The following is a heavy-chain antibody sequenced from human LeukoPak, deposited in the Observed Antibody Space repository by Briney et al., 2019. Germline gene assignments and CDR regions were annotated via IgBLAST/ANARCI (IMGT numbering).Heavy chain of an antibody. CDR2: ISSSSSYI. CDR1: GFTFSSYS. V-gene: IGHV3-21*01. CDR3: ARDGGYGSGSYYTL. D-gene: IGHD3-10*01. Sequence: GGSLRLSCAASGFTFSSYSMNWVRQAPGKGLEWVSSISSSSSYIYYADSVKGRFTISGDNAKNSLYLQMNSLRAEDTAVYYCARDGGYGSGSYYTLWGQGTPVTVSS. J-gene: IGHJ4*02.